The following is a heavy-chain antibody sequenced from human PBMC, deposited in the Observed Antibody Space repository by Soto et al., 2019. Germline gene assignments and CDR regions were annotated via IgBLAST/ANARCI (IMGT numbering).Heavy chain of an antibody. V-gene: IGHV1-18*01. CDR2: ISAYNGNT. D-gene: IGHD5-18*01. CDR1: GYTFTSYG. Sequence: QVQLVQSGAEVKKPGASVKVSCKASGYTFTSYGITWVRQAPGQGLEWMGWISAYNGNTNHTQKLQGRVTMTTGISTSTAYMELRSLRSVGTVVYCGASPRGYSYGFDYWGQGTLVTVSS. CDR3: ASPRGYSYGFDY. J-gene: IGHJ4*02.